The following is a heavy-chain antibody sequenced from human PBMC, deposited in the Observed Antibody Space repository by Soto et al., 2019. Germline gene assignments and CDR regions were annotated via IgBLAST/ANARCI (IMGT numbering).Heavy chain of an antibody. CDR3: IYRRALYDYPGLDV. Sequence: SPTQALTLSCAFSGCSLTSSGVCVGWIRQPPGRSLEWLAAIYWNEDRRRSPSLESRLIITKDTSKNQVVLTMTNMDPVDTATYYCIYRRALYDYPGLDVWGQGTTVTVSS. CDR2: IYWNEDR. D-gene: IGHD3-16*01. CDR1: GCSLTSSGVC. J-gene: IGHJ6*02. V-gene: IGHV2-5*01.